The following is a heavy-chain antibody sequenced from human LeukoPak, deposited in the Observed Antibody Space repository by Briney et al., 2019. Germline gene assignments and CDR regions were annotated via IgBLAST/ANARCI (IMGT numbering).Heavy chain of an antibody. CDR1: GGSISSGSYY. V-gene: IGHV4-61*02. Sequence: SETLSLTCTVSGGSISSGSYYWSWIRQPAGKGLEWIGRIYTSGSTNYNPSLKSRVTMSVDTSKNQFSLKLSSVTAADTAVYYCATTPGPRYCSGGSCSSDFYYYYMDVWGKGTTVTISS. CDR3: ATTPGPRYCSGGSCSSDFYYYYMDV. D-gene: IGHD2-15*01. J-gene: IGHJ6*03. CDR2: IYTSGST.